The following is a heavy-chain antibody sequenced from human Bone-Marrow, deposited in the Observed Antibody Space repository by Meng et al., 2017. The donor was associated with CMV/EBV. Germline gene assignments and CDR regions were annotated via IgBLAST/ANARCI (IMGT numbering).Heavy chain of an antibody. V-gene: IGHV3-73*01. CDR2: IRSKANSYAT. Sequence: GGSLRLSCAASGFTFSGSAMRWVRQASGKGLEWVGRIRSKANSYATAYAASVKGRFTISRDDSKNTAYLQMNSLRAEDTAVYYCAKVRPYYYGSGSYSYYYYGMDVWGQGTTVTVSS. CDR1: GFTFSGSA. J-gene: IGHJ6*02. CDR3: AKVRPYYYGSGSYSYYYYGMDV. D-gene: IGHD3-10*01.